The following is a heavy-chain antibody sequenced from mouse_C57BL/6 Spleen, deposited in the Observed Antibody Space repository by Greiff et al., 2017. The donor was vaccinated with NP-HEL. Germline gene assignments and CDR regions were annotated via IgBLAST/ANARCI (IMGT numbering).Heavy chain of an antibody. CDR1: GYTFTSYW. CDR3: ARGGLRRYFDV. J-gene: IGHJ1*03. CDR2: IDPSDSYT. Sequence: QVQLQQSGAELVKPGASVKLSCKASGYTFTSYWMQWVKQRPGQGLEWIGEIDPSDSYTNYNQKFKGKATLTVDTSSSTAYMQLSSLTSEDSAVYYCARGGLRRYFDVWGTGTTVTVSS. D-gene: IGHD2-4*01. V-gene: IGHV1-50*01.